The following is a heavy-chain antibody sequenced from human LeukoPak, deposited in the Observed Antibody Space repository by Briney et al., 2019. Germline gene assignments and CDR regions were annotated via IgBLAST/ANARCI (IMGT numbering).Heavy chain of an antibody. Sequence: SETLSLTCTVSGGSISSYYWSWIRQPPGKGLEWIGYIYYSGSTNYNPSLKSRVTISVDTSKNQFSLKLSSVTAADTAVYYCASLARYYYGSGWPSIDYWGQGTRVTVSS. CDR1: GGSISSYY. D-gene: IGHD3-10*01. V-gene: IGHV4-59*01. CDR2: IYYSGST. CDR3: ASLARYYYGSGWPSIDY. J-gene: IGHJ4*02.